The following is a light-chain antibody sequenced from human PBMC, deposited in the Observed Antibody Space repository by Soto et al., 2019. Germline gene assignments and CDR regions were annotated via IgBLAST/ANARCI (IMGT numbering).Light chain of an antibody. V-gene: IGLV2-8*01. CDR3: SSYAGSNNFV. CDR2: EVT. J-gene: IGLJ1*01. CDR1: SSDVGNYHY. Sequence: QSVLTQPPSASGSPGQSVTISCTGTSSDVGNYHYVSWYQQHPGKPPKLIIYEVTKRPSGVPDRFSGSKSGNTASLTVSGLQAEDEADYYCSSYAGSNNFVFGTGTKLTVL.